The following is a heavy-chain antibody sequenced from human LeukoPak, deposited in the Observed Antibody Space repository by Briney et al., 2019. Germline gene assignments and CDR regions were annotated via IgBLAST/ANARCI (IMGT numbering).Heavy chain of an antibody. D-gene: IGHD3-3*02. CDR2: ITNSGNSK. Sequence: GGSLRLSCAASEFTFSSYSMNWVRQAPGKGLEWVSYITNSGNSKSYADSVKGRFTISRDNTKNSLYLQMDGLRAEDTAVYYCARDESISVDYGMDVWGQGTTVTVSS. V-gene: IGHV3-48*01. CDR3: ARDESISVDYGMDV. CDR1: EFTFSSYS. J-gene: IGHJ6*02.